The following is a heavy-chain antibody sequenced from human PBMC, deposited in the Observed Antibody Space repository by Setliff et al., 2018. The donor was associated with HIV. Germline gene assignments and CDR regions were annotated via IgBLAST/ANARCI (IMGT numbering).Heavy chain of an antibody. Sequence: SGPTLVNPSQTLTLTCTFSGFSLSTSGRCVSWIRQPPGKGLEWIGYIYYSGTTNYNPSLKSRVTISVDTPKNQFPLNLRSVTAADTAVYYCARDRYSYGRSYFDYWGQGTLVTVSS. CDR1: GFSLSTSGRC. CDR2: IYYSGTT. D-gene: IGHD5-18*01. CDR3: ARDRYSYGRSYFDY. J-gene: IGHJ4*02. V-gene: IGHV4-61*08.